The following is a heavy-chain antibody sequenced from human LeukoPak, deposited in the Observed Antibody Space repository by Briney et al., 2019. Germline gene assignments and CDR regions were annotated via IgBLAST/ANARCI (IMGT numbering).Heavy chain of an antibody. J-gene: IGHJ6*03. D-gene: IGHD2-15*01. CDR2: IIPIFGTA. CDR3: ARESHLYCSGGSCHPMDV. CDR1: GGTFSSYA. Sequence: ASVKVSCKASGGTFSSYAISWVRQAPGQGLEWMGGIIPIFGTANYAQKVQGRVTITADESTSTAYLELSSLRSEDTAVYYCARESHLYCSGGSCHPMDVWGKGTTVTVSS. V-gene: IGHV1-69*13.